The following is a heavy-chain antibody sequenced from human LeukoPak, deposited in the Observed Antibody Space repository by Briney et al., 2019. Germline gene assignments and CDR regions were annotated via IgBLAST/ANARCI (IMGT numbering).Heavy chain of an antibody. V-gene: IGHV4-59*08. J-gene: IGHJ4*02. Sequence: KTSETLSLTCTVSGGSISSYYWSWIRQPPGKGLEWIGYIYYSGSTNYNPSLKSRVTISVDTSKNQFSLKLSSVTAADTAVYYCARGGAAAGEFDYWGQGTLVTVSS. CDR3: ARGGAAAGEFDY. CDR2: IYYSGST. D-gene: IGHD6-13*01. CDR1: GGSISSYY.